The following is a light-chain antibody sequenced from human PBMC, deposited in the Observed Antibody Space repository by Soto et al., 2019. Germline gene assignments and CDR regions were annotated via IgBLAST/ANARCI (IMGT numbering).Light chain of an antibody. CDR1: QSVSSW. CDR2: AVS. CDR3: QEYTAYSRT. Sequence: DIQMTQSPSTLSASVGDRVTITFRASQSVSSWLAWYQQKPGKVPTVLVYAVSTLQSGVTSRFSVGGSGTEFTLTRTSGQHDDCASYYCQEYTAYSRTFGQGTNVEV. J-gene: IGKJ1*01. V-gene: IGKV1-5*01.